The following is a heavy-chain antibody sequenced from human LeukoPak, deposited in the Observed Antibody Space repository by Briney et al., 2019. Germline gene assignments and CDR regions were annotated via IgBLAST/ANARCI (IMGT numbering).Heavy chain of an antibody. J-gene: IGHJ4*02. CDR2: MYYSGNI. CDR1: RGSISSYY. CDR3: ARDSGYCSGGRCPLKF. V-gene: IGHV4-59*01. D-gene: IGHD2-15*01. Sequence: SETLSLTCTVSRGSISSYYWNSIRQPPGKGVEWSGYMYYSGNINYNPSLQTRVTISIDPSQSQFSLQLTSVTAADTAVYYCARDSGYCSGGRCPLKFWGPGTPVPVSS.